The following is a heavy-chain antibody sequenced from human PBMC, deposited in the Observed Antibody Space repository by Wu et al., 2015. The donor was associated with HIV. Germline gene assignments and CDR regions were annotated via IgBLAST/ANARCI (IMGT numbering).Heavy chain of an antibody. CDR1: GGSFTSYG. CDR3: ATRGATQEWFDP. CDR2: IIPMFGTT. V-gene: IGHV1-69*12. D-gene: IGHD1-26*01. J-gene: IGHJ5*02. Sequence: QVQLVQSGAEVKKPGSSVKVSCKASGGSFTSYGVSWVRQAPGQGLEWMGGIIPMFGTTKYAQKLQGRVTITADDSTDTAYMDLSSLRSDDTAVYYCATRGATQEWFDPWGQGTLVTVSS.